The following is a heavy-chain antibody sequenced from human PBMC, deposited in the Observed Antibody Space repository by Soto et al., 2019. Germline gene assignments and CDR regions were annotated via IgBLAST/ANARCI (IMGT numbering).Heavy chain of an antibody. Sequence: KPSETLSLTCSVSGDAISNYYWSWIRQTPGKGLEWIGCVHDSGSTDYNPSLKGRVTMSLHTSKSQFSLNLSSVTAADSATYYCARGTRALITSFFAYWGQGIPVTVS. CDR1: GDAISNYY. D-gene: IGHD1-20*01. CDR3: ARGTRALITSFFAY. J-gene: IGHJ4*02. V-gene: IGHV4-59*01. CDR2: VHDSGST.